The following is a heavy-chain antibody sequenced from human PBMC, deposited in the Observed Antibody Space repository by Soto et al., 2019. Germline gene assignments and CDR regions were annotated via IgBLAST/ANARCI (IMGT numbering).Heavy chain of an antibody. CDR1: GFDFTYYA. Sequence: QVQLVESGGGAVQPGASLRLSCVASGFDFTYYAMHWVRQAPGKGLESVAVMSSDGSKIHHTDSVKGRFTISRDNSKNTLYLQMNSLRKEDTAVYFCSKDDGVGGTLALFAYWGQGTLVSVSS. D-gene: IGHD1-26*01. V-gene: IGHV3-30*18. CDR3: SKDDGVGGTLALFAY. J-gene: IGHJ4*02. CDR2: MSSDGSKI.